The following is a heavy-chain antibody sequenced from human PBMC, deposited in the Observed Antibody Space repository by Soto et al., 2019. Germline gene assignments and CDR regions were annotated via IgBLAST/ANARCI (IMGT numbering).Heavy chain of an antibody. CDR1: GFTFSSYS. CDR2: ISSSSSYI. J-gene: IGHJ4*02. Sequence: EVQLVESGGGLVKPGGSLRLSCAASGFTFSSYSMNWVRQAPGKGLEWDSSISSSSSYIYYADSVKGRFTISRDNAKNSLYLQMNSLRAEDTAVYYCARDRWELRYYFDYWGQGTLVTVSS. D-gene: IGHD1-26*01. V-gene: IGHV3-21*01. CDR3: ARDRWELRYYFDY.